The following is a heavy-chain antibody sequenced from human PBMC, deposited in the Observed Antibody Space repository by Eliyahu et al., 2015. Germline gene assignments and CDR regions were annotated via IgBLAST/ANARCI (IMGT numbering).Heavy chain of an antibody. V-gene: IGHV4-61*01. D-gene: IGHD3-10*01. CDR1: GGXVXXXSXY. Sequence: QVQLQESGPGLVKPSETLSLTCTXSGGXVXXXSXYWSWIRQPPGKGLEWIGYIYYSGSTNYNPSLKSRVTISVDTSKNQFSLKLSSVTAADTAVYYCARELFPPYYYGSGSYYGILDYWGQGTLVTVSS. CDR2: IYYSGST. CDR3: ARELFPPYYYGSGSYYGILDY. J-gene: IGHJ4*02.